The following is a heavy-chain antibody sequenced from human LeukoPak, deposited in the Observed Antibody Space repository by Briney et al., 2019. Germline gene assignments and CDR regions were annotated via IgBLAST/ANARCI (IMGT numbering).Heavy chain of an antibody. V-gene: IGHV3-7*01. Sequence: GSLRLSCAASGFTFSSYWMSWVRQAPGKGLEWVATIEQDGSEKYYVDSVKGRFTISRDNAKNSLYLQMNSLRAEDTAVYYCARRGTYQNWFDPWGQGTLVTVSS. CDR2: IEQDGSEK. CDR1: GFTFSSYW. CDR3: ARRGTYQNWFDP. J-gene: IGHJ5*02. D-gene: IGHD3-16*01.